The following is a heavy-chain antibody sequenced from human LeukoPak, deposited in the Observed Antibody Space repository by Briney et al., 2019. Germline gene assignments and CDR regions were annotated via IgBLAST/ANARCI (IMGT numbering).Heavy chain of an antibody. CDR2: IYTSGST. J-gene: IGHJ4*02. Sequence: PSETLSLTCTVSGGSISSYYWSWIRQPAGKGLEWIGRIYTSGSTNYNPSLKSRVTMSVDTSKNQFSLKLSSVTAADTAVYYCARQIPPHYCSGGSCYSQYFDYWGQGTLVTVSS. V-gene: IGHV4-4*07. CDR3: ARQIPPHYCSGGSCYSQYFDY. D-gene: IGHD2-15*01. CDR1: GGSISSYY.